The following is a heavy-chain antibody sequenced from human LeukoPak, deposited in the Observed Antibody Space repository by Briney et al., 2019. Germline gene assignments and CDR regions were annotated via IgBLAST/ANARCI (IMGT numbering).Heavy chain of an antibody. J-gene: IGHJ3*02. V-gene: IGHV3-49*03. CDR3: TREALLLWFGDAFDI. D-gene: IGHD3-10*01. CDR2: IRSKAYGGTT. Sequence: GGSLRLSCTASGFTFGDYAMSWFRQAPGKGLEWVGFIRSKAYGGTTEYAASVKGRFTISRDDSKSIAYLQMNSLKTEDTAVYYCTREALLLWFGDAFDIWGQGTMVTVSS. CDR1: GFTFGDYA.